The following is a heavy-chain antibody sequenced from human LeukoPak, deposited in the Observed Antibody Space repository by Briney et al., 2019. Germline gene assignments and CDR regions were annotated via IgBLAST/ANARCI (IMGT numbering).Heavy chain of an antibody. V-gene: IGHV4-39*02. D-gene: IGHD6-19*01. CDR1: GDSISNHNYF. CDR2: IHYIGST. Sequence: SETLSLTCTVSGDSISNHNYFWGWIRQPPGKGLEWIGSIHYIGSTYFNLSLKSRVTVSVDTSKNHFSLKLSSVTAADTGVYYCATSVYSSGWHPFFDDWGQGAPVIVSS. CDR3: ATSVYSSGWHPFFDD. J-gene: IGHJ4*02.